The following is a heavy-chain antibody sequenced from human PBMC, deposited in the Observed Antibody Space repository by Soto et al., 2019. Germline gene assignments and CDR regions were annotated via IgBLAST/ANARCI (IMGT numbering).Heavy chain of an antibody. J-gene: IGHJ4*02. V-gene: IGHV3-30*03. CDR2: ISYDGSNK. CDR3: ASRNYYDTSGYYYWYYFDF. Sequence: PGGSLRLSCAASGFTFSSYGMHWVRQAPGKGLEWVAVISYDGSNKYYADSVKGRFTISRDNSKNTLYLQMNSLGAEDTAVYYCASRNYYDTSGYYYWYYFDFWGQGALVTVSS. CDR1: GFTFSSYG. D-gene: IGHD3-22*01.